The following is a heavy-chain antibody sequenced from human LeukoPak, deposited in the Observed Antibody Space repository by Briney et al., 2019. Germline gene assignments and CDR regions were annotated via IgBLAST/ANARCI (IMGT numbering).Heavy chain of an antibody. CDR2: ISGSGGST. J-gene: IGHJ4*02. D-gene: IGHD2-2*01. V-gene: IGHV3-23*01. Sequence: GGSLRLSCAAAGFTFSSYAMSWVRQAPGKGLEWVSAISGSGGSTYYADSGKGRSTISRDNSKNTLYLQMNSLRAEDTAVYYCAKGAGVVPAAPHDYWGQGTLVTVSS. CDR3: AKGAGVVPAAPHDY. CDR1: GFTFSSYA.